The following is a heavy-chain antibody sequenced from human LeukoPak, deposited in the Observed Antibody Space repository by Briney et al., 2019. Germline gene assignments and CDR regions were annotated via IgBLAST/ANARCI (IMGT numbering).Heavy chain of an antibody. CDR2: ISYDGSNK. CDR1: GFTFSSYA. CDR3: ARDLLVGATSCFDY. Sequence: PGRSLRLSCAASGFTFSSYAMHWVRQAPGKGLEWVAVISYDGSNKYYADSVKGRFTISRDNSKNTLYLQMNSLRAEATAVYSCARDLLVGATSCFDYWGQGPLVPVSS. V-gene: IGHV3-30*04. J-gene: IGHJ4*02. D-gene: IGHD1-26*01.